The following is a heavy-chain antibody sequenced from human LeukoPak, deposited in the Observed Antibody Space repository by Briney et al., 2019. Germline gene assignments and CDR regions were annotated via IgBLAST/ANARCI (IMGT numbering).Heavy chain of an antibody. V-gene: IGHV3-30*02. D-gene: IGHD6-19*01. Sequence: GGSLRLSCAASGFTFSSYGMHWVRQAPGKGLEWVAFIRYDGSDKYYADSVKGRFTISRDNSKNTLYLQMNSLRAEDTAVYYCAKDDSAVAGFDYWGQGTLVTVSS. CDR3: AKDDSAVAGFDY. CDR2: IRYDGSDK. CDR1: GFTFSSYG. J-gene: IGHJ4*02.